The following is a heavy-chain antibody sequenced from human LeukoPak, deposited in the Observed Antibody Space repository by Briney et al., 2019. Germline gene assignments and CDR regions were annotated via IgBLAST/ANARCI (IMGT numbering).Heavy chain of an antibody. J-gene: IGHJ3*02. CDR3: ARDRNDYDSSGSQGPFDI. Sequence: GGSLRRSCAASGFTFSSYSMNWVRQAPGKGLEWVSYISSSSSTIYYADSVKGRFTISRDNAKNSLYLEMNSPRAEDTAVYYCARDRNDYDSSGSQGPFDIWGQGTMVTVSS. D-gene: IGHD3-22*01. CDR2: ISSSSSTI. CDR1: GFTFSSYS. V-gene: IGHV3-48*01.